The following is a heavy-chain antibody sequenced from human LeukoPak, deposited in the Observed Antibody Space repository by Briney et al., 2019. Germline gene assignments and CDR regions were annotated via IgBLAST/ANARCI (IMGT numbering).Heavy chain of an antibody. J-gene: IGHJ4*02. D-gene: IGHD5-18*01. CDR1: GSTFSSYA. CDR2: VSGSGGST. CDR3: ARELGFSSGYIDS. V-gene: IGHV3-23*01. Sequence: PWGTLRLSCAASGSTFSSYALSWVRQPPGKGLERVSGVSGSGGSTNYADSVKGRFSISRDNSMNTLYLQMNSLRVEDTAVYYCARELGFSSGYIDSWGQGTLVTVSS.